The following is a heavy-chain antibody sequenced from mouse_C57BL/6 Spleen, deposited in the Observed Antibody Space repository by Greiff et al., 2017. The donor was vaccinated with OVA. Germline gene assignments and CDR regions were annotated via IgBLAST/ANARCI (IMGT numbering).Heavy chain of an antibody. CDR1: GYAFSSYW. CDR3: TTGLLLRG. V-gene: IGHV1-80*01. J-gene: IGHJ2*01. CDR2: IYPGDGDT. D-gene: IGHD1-1*01. Sequence: LQQSGASVQISCKASGYAFSSYWMNWVKQRPGKGLEWIGQIYPGDGDTNYNGKFKGKATLTADKSSSTAYMQLSSLTSEDSAVYYCTTGLLLRGWGQGTTLTVSS.